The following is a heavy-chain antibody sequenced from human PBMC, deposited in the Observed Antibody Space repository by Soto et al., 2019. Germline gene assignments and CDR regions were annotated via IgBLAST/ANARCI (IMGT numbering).Heavy chain of an antibody. CDR2: IYYSGST. J-gene: IGHJ3*02. V-gene: IGHV4-39*01. Sequence: QLQLQESGPGLVKPSETLSLTCTVSGGSISSSSYYWGWIRQPPGKGLEWIGSIYYSGSTYYNPSLKSRVTISVDTSKNQFSLKLSSVTAADTAVYYCARHGLGLSDAFDIWGQGTMVTVSS. CDR3: ARHGLGLSDAFDI. CDR1: GGSISSSSYY.